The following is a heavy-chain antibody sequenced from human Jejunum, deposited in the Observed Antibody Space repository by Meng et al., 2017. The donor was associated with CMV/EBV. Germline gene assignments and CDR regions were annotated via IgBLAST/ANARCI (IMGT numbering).Heavy chain of an antibody. Sequence: SMNWVRQAPGKGLEWVADSGSTGISTYYADSVKGRFTISRDIPQNSLYLQMNSLRAEDTAVYYCESPLLPYYDFWSDYYYFDYWGQGTLVTVSS. CDR3: ESPLLPYYDFWSDYYYFDY. V-gene: IGHV3-48*04. CDR2: SGSTGIST. J-gene: IGHJ4*02. CDR1: S. D-gene: IGHD3-3*01.